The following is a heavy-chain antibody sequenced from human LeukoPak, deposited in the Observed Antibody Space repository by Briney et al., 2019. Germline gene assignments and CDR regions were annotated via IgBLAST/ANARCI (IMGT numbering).Heavy chain of an antibody. J-gene: IGHJ4*02. V-gene: IGHV4-38-2*01. CDR2: IYHSGST. D-gene: IGHD3-10*01. CDR3: AVNYYGSGRPTNAFDY. Sequence: SETLSLTCAVSGYSIRSGYYWGWIRRPPGKGLEWIGSIYHSGSTYYDPSPKSRVTISVDTSKNQFSLKLSSVTAADTAVYYCAVNYYGSGRPTNAFDYWGQGTLVTVSS. CDR1: GYSIRSGYY.